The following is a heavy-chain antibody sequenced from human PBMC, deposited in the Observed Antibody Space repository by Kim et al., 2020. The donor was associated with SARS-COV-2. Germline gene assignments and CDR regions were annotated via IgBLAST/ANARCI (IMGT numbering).Heavy chain of an antibody. CDR2: IYSGGST. CDR3: ARDDVGGSGSWFDYYYGMDV. J-gene: IGHJ6*02. D-gene: IGHD3-10*01. V-gene: IGHV3-53*01. CDR1: GFTVSSNY. Sequence: GGSLRLSCAASGFTVSSNYMSWVRQAPGKGLEWVSVIYSGGSTYYADSVKGRFTISRDNSKNTLYLQMNSLRAEDTAVYYCARDDVGGSGSWFDYYYGMDVWGQGTTVTVSS.